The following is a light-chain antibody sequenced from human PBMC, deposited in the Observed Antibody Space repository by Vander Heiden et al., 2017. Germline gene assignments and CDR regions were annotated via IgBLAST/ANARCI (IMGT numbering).Light chain of an antibody. CDR3: QSYDSSLSGEWV. J-gene: IGLJ3*02. V-gene: IGLV1-40*01. Sequence: QSVLTQPPSVSGAPGPRVTISCTGSSSNIGAGYDVHWYQQLPGTAPKLLIYGNSNRPSGVPDRFSGSKSGTSASLAITGLQAEDEADYYCQSYDSSLSGEWVFGGGTKLTVL. CDR2: GNS. CDR1: SSNIGAGYD.